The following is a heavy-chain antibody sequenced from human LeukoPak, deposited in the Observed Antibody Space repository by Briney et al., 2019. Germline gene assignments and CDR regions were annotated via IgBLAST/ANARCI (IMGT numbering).Heavy chain of an antibody. CDR1: GGSFSGYY. D-gene: IGHD6-19*01. Sequence: PSETLSLTCAVYGGSFSGYYWSWIRQPPGKGLEWIGEINHSGSTNYNPSLKSRVTISVDTSKNQFSLKLSSVTAADTAVYYCARASSGWYRRFGYWGQGTLVTVSS. CDR2: INHSGST. CDR3: ARASSGWYRRFGY. J-gene: IGHJ4*02. V-gene: IGHV4-34*01.